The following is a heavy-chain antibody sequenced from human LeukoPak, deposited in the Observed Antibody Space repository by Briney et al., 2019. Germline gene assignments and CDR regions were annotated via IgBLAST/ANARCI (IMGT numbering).Heavy chain of an antibody. V-gene: IGHV3-7*01. J-gene: IGHJ3*01. CDR3: ARAVSFGTEPYGFDV. CDR1: GFTFSRYW. D-gene: IGHD3-16*01. CDR2: IKQDGSEK. Sequence: GGSLRLSCAASGFTFSRYWMCWVRQAPGKGLEWVANIKQDGSEKHYVDSGEGRFTISRDNAKNSVFLQMNSRRAEDTAVYYCARAVSFGTEPYGFDVWGQGTMVTVSS.